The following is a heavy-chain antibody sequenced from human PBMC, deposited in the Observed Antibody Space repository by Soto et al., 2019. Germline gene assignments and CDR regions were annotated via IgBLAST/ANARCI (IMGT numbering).Heavy chain of an antibody. CDR2: INHSGST. CDR1: SGSISSSNW. J-gene: IGHJ4*02. V-gene: IGHV4-4*02. D-gene: IGHD5-18*01. Sequence: SETLSLTCAVSSGSISSSNWWSWVRQPPGKGLEWIGEINHSGSTNYNPSLKSRVTISVDTSKNQFSLKLSSVTAADTAVYYCARLRGYSYGFDYWGQGTLVTVSS. CDR3: ARLRGYSYGFDY.